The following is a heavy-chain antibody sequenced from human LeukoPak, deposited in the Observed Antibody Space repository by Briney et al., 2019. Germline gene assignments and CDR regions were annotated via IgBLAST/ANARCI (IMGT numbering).Heavy chain of an antibody. Sequence: SETLSLTCTVSGGSISSSSYYWGWIRQPPGKGLEWIGSIYYSGSTYYNPSRKSRVTISVDTSKNQFSLKLSSVTAADTAVYYCARSVAVAGTYYWGQGTLVTVSS. CDR3: ARSVAVAGTYY. D-gene: IGHD6-19*01. V-gene: IGHV4-39*07. CDR2: IYYSGST. CDR1: GGSISSSSYY. J-gene: IGHJ4*02.